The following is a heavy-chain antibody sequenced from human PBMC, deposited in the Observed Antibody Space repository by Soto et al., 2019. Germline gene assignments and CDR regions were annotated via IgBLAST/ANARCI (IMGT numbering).Heavy chain of an antibody. D-gene: IGHD6-13*01. Sequence: GESLKISCKGSGYSFTSYWIGWVRQMPGKGLEWMGISYPGDSDTRYSPSFQGQVTIPADKSSSTAYLQWSSRKTSNTAMYYCARHHDLYSSSRVDYWGQGTLVTVSS. V-gene: IGHV5-51*01. CDR2: SYPGDSDT. J-gene: IGHJ4*02. CDR3: ARHHDLYSSSRVDY. CDR1: GYSFTSYW.